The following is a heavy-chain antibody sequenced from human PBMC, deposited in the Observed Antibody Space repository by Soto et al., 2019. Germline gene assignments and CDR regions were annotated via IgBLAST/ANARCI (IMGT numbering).Heavy chain of an antibody. V-gene: IGHV4-39*01. D-gene: IGHD6-19*01. J-gene: IGHJ5*02. CDR2: IYYSGST. Sequence: QLQLQESGPGLVEPSETLSLTCTVSGGSISSSSYYWGWIRQPPGKGLEWIGSIYYSGSTYYNPSLKSRVTIPVDTSKTQFSLKLSSVPAADTAVYYCAGRGSSGGYSGWFAPWGQGTLVTVSS. CDR1: GGSISSSSYY. CDR3: AGRGSSGGYSGWFAP.